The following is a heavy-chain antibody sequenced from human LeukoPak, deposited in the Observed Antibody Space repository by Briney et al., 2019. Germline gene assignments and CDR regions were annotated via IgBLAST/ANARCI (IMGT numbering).Heavy chain of an antibody. V-gene: IGHV3-30*18. Sequence: GGSLRLPCAASGFTFNNYGMHWVRQAPGKGLEWVAVISYDGRNIHYPDSVKGRFTISRDISTDTLWLQMDSLRTEDTAVYYCAKGPLRGTAAAIDYWGQGTLVTVSS. D-gene: IGHD2-2*01. CDR3: AKGPLRGTAAAIDY. J-gene: IGHJ4*02. CDR1: GFTFNNYG. CDR2: ISYDGRNI.